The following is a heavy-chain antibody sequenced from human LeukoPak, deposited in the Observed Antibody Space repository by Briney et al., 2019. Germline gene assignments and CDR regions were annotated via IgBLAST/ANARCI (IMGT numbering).Heavy chain of an antibody. V-gene: IGHV3-23*01. CDR1: GFTFSSDA. CDR2: IRGSGGST. J-gene: IGHJ6*02. Sequence: GGSLRLSCAASGFTFSSDALSWVCQAQGKGLERVSVIRGSGGSTYYADSVKGRFTISRDNSKNTLYLQMNSLRAEDTAVYYCAKRSPYGDYLYYYYYGMDVWGQGTTVTVSS. D-gene: IGHD4-17*01. CDR3: AKRSPYGDYLYYYYYGMDV.